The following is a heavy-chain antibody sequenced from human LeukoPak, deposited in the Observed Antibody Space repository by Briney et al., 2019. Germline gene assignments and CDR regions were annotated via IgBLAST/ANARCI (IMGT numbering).Heavy chain of an antibody. Sequence: PGGSLRLSCAASKFFFHGYWMSWVRQAPGKGLEWVANIKQDGSEGYYMYSVKGRFTISRDNAKNLLFLQMNSLRPDDTAVYYCARLNFWSNSYAAPFDSWGQGSLVTVSS. V-gene: IGHV3-7*01. CDR3: ARLNFWSNSYAAPFDS. CDR2: IKQDGSEG. CDR1: KFFFHGYW. J-gene: IGHJ4*02. D-gene: IGHD3-16*01.